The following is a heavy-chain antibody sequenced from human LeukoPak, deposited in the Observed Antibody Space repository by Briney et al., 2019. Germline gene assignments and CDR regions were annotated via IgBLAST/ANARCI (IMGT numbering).Heavy chain of an antibody. CDR1: GGSISSYY. V-gene: IGHV4-59*08. CDR2: IYYSGST. Sequence: SETLSLTCTVSGGSISSYYWSWIRQPPGKGLEWIGYIYYSGSTNYNPSLKSRVTISVDTSKNQVSLKLYSVTAADTAVYYCARRSDWAFSPWGQGTLVTVSS. CDR3: ARRSDWAFSP. J-gene: IGHJ4*02. D-gene: IGHD3-9*01.